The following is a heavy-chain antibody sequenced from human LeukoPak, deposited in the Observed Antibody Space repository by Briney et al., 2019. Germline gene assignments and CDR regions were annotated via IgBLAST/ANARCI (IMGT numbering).Heavy chain of an antibody. CDR3: AKVSYDILTGYYGPNWFDP. V-gene: IGHV3-30*02. J-gene: IGHJ5*02. D-gene: IGHD3-9*01. CDR1: GFTFNTYG. Sequence: GGSLRLSCAASGFTFNTYGMHWVRQAPGKGLEWVAFIRYDASNKYFADSVKGRFTISRDNSKNTLYLQMNSLRAEDTAVYYCAKVSYDILTGYYGPNWFDPWGQGTLVTVSS. CDR2: IRYDASNK.